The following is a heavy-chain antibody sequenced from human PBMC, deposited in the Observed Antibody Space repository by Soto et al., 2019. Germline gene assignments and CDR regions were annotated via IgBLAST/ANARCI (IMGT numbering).Heavy chain of an antibody. J-gene: IGHJ4*02. D-gene: IGHD3-16*02. CDR2: ISYDGSNK. Sequence: GGSLRLSCAASGFTFSSYGMHWVRQAPGKGLEWVAVISYDGSNKYYADSVKGRFTISRDNSKNTLYLQMNSLRAEDTAVYYCAKGELPTVWGSYRYEYYFDYWGQGTLVTVSS. CDR1: GFTFSSYG. V-gene: IGHV3-30*18. CDR3: AKGELPTVWGSYRYEYYFDY.